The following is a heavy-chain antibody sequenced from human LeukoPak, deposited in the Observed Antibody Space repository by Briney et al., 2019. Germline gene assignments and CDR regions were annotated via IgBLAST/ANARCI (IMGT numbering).Heavy chain of an antibody. J-gene: IGHJ4*02. Sequence: KPSETLSLTCTVSGGSISNSNYYWGWIRQPPGKGLEWIGTIYYSGSTYYNPSLKSRVTISVDTSKNQFSLKLSSVTAADTAVYYCARHDSGDYGALDYWGQGSLVTVSS. D-gene: IGHD4-17*01. CDR1: GGSISNSNYY. CDR3: ARHDSGDYGALDY. V-gene: IGHV4-39*01. CDR2: IYYSGST.